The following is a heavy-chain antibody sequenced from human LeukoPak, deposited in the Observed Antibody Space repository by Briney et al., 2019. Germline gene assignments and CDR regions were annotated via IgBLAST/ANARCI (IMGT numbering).Heavy chain of an antibody. D-gene: IGHD6-19*01. CDR1: GGTFSSYA. CDR2: IIPIFGTA. Sequence: ASVKVSCKASGGTFSSYAISWVRQAPGQGLEWMGGIIPIFGTASYAQKFQGRVTITADKSTSTAYMELSSLRSEDTAVYYCARAMGSSGTIDYWGQGTLVTVSS. J-gene: IGHJ4*02. V-gene: IGHV1-69*06. CDR3: ARAMGSSGTIDY.